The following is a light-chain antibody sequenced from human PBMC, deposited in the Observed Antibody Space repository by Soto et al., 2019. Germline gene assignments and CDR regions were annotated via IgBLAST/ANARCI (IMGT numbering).Light chain of an antibody. Sequence: EIVLTQSPATLSFSTGERATLSCRASQSVSSSYLAWYQQRPGQAPRLLIYGASSRATGIPDRFSGSGSGTDFTLTISRLEPEDFAVYYCQQYGTSLLTFGPGTKVDIK. CDR2: GAS. J-gene: IGKJ3*01. CDR3: QQYGTSLLT. V-gene: IGKV3-20*01. CDR1: QSVSSSY.